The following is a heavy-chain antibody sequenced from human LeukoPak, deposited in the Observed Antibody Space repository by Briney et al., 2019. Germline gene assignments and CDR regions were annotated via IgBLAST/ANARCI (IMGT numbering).Heavy chain of an antibody. J-gene: IGHJ3*01. V-gene: IGHV1-2*02. Sequence: AASVKVSCKASGYTFTGYYMHWVRQAPGQGLEWMGWINPNSGGTNYAQKFQGRVTMTRDTSISTAYMELSRLRSDDTAVYYCARGEIAARPAIAARWGQGTMVTVSS. CDR3: ARGEIAARPAIAAR. CDR2: INPNSGGT. D-gene: IGHD6-6*01. CDR1: GYTFTGYY.